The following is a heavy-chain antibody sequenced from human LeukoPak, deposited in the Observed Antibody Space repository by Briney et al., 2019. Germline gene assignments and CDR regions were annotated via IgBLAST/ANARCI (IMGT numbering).Heavy chain of an antibody. CDR1: GYTFTSYY. CDR3: AREGGSSYGYAYH. D-gene: IGHD5-18*01. V-gene: IGHV1-2*07. J-gene: IGHJ4*02. Sequence: ASVKVSCKASGYTFTSYYMHWVRQAPGQGLEWMGWINPHSGDTNYAHKFQGRVTMTRDTSISIAYMELSSLKSDDTAVYYCAREGGSSYGYAYHGGQGTLVTVSS. CDR2: INPHSGDT.